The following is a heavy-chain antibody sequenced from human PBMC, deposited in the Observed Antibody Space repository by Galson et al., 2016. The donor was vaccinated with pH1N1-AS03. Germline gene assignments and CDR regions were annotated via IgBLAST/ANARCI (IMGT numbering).Heavy chain of an antibody. CDR2: INPSSGGT. J-gene: IGHJ5*01. V-gene: IGHV1-2*02. CDR3: ARGGGSALDS. CDR1: GYTFAYYY. D-gene: IGHD1-26*01. Sequence: SVKVSCKASGYTFAYYYVHWVRQAPGQGLEWMGWINPSSGGTKFAQKFQGTVSMTTDTSTRTAYMELSRLRSDDTAVYSCARGGGSALDSWGHGTLVTVSS.